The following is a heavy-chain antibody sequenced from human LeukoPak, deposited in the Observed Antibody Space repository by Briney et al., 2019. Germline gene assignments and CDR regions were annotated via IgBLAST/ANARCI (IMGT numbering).Heavy chain of an antibody. Sequence: GASVNVSCKASGYTFTGYYMHWVRQAPGQGLEWMGRINPNSGGTNSAQKFQGRVTMTRDTSISTAYMELSRLRSDDTAVYYCERDPEAGFDIWGQGTMVTVSS. V-gene: IGHV1-2*06. J-gene: IGHJ3*02. CDR3: ERDPEAGFDI. CDR1: GYTFTGYY. CDR2: INPNSGGT.